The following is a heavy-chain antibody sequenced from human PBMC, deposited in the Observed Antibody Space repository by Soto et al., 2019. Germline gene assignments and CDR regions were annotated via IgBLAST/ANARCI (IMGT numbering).Heavy chain of an antibody. CDR1: GYTFTGYY. D-gene: IGHD3-3*01. CDR3: ARGGGIGSYDFWSGYYTGICWFDP. J-gene: IGHJ5*02. V-gene: IGHV1-2*04. CDR2: INPNSGGT. Sequence: ASVKVSCKASGYTFTGYYMHWVRQAPGQGLEWMGWINPNSGGTNYAQKFQGWVTMTRDTSISTAYMELSRLRSDDTAVYYCARGGGIGSYDFWSGYYTGICWFDPWGQGTLVTVSS.